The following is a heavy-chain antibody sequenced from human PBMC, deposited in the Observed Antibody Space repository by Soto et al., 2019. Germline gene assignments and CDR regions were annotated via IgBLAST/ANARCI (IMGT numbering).Heavy chain of an antibody. V-gene: IGHV6-1*01. D-gene: IGHD1-26*01. J-gene: IGHJ4*01. CDR2: TYYRSKWYY. CDR1: GDSVSSNSAG. Sequence: SQTLSLTCAITGDSVSSNSAGWSWVRQSPSRGLEWLGRTYYRSKWYYEYAVSVRGRITINPDTSKDQYSLQLNSVTPEDTAVYFCARGEQYSGRIFDYWGQGTLVTVSS. CDR3: ARGEQYSGRIFDY.